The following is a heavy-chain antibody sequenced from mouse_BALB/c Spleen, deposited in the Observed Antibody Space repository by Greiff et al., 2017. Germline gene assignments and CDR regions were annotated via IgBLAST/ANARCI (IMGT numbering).Heavy chain of an antibody. CDR3: ARRIYYDYDAWFAY. J-gene: IGHJ3*01. CDR1: GYTFTDYN. Sequence: EVQLQHSGPELVKPGASVKIPCKASGYTFTDYNMDWVKQSHGKSLEWIGDINPNNGGTIYNQKFKGKATLTVDKSSSTAYMELRSLTSEDTAVYYCARRIYYDYDAWFAYWGQGTLVTVSA. V-gene: IGHV1-18*01. CDR2: INPNNGGT. D-gene: IGHD2-4*01.